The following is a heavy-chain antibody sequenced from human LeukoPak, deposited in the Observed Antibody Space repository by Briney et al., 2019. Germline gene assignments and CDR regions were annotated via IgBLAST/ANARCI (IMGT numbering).Heavy chain of an antibody. CDR1: GFTFSSYW. V-gene: IGHV3-74*01. Sequence: PGGSLRLSCAASGFTFSSYWMRWVRLTPGKGLVWVSRIDTDGSRTNYADSVKGRFTISRDNAKNTLYLQMDRLRADDTAVYYCSRDLAMTFDYWDQGTLVTVSS. CDR2: IDTDGSRT. CDR3: SRDLAMTFDY. D-gene: IGHD2-2*01. J-gene: IGHJ4*02.